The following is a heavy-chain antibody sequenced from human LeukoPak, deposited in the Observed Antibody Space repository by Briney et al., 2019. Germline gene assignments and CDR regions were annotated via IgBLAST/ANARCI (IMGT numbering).Heavy chain of an antibody. Sequence: LPGGSLRLSCAASGFTFSSYAMSWVRQAPGKGLEWVSAISGSGGSTYYADSVKGRFTISRDNSKNTLYLQMNSLRAEDTAVYYCAKDGQPTVTTHMDVWGQGTTVTVSS. V-gene: IGHV3-23*01. J-gene: IGHJ6*02. CDR3: AKDGQPTVTTHMDV. CDR2: ISGSGGST. CDR1: GFTFSSYA. D-gene: IGHD4-17*01.